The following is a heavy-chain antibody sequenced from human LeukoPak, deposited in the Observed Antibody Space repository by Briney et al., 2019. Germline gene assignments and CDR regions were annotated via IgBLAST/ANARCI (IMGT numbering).Heavy chain of an antibody. CDR2: IRSKAYGGTT. CDR3: TRVAYSSSWYSHFDY. D-gene: IGHD6-13*01. Sequence: GGSLRLSCAASGFTFSSYAMSWVRQAPGKGLEWVGFIRSKAYGGTTEYAASVKGRFAISRDDSKSIAYLQMNSLKTEDTAVYYCTRVAYSSSWYSHFDYWGQGTLVTVSS. V-gene: IGHV3-49*04. CDR1: GFTFSSYA. J-gene: IGHJ4*02.